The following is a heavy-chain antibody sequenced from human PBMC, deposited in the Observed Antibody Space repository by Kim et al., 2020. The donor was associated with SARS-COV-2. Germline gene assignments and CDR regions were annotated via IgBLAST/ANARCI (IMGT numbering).Heavy chain of an antibody. CDR3: AKDICSSTRCYGYYYYYGMGV. D-gene: IGHD2-2*01. CDR2: ISGSCGST. J-gene: IGHJ6*02. CDR1: GFTFSSYA. Sequence: GGSLSLSCAASGFTFSSYARSWVRKAPGKGLEVVSAISGSCGSTYYADSVKGRFTISRDNSKNNLYLQMNSLRAEDMAVYYCAKDICSSTRCYGYYYYYGMGVWGQGPTVTVSS. V-gene: IGHV3-23*01.